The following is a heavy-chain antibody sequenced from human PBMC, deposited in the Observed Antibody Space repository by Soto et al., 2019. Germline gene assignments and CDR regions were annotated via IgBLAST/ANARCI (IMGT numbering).Heavy chain of an antibody. CDR2: INPNSGGP. V-gene: IGHV1-2*04. J-gene: IGHJ6*03. D-gene: IGHD3-10*01. CDR1: GSTFTGYY. Sequence: ASVKVSCKASGSTFTGYYMHWVRQAPGQGLEWMGWINPNSGGPNYAQKFQGWVTMTRDTSISTAYMELSRLRSDDTAVYYCARDYRGTPYYYMDVWGKGTTVTVSS. CDR3: ARDYRGTPYYYMDV.